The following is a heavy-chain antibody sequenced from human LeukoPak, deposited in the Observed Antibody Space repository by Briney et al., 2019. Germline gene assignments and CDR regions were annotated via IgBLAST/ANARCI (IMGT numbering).Heavy chain of an antibody. CDR1: GFTFDDYT. CDR2: ISSSSSYI. J-gene: IGHJ6*03. CDR3: ARRGLVDYYYYMDV. V-gene: IGHV3-21*01. Sequence: GGSLRLSCAASGFTFDDYTMHWVRQAPGKGLEWVSSISSSSSYIYYADSVKGRFTISRDNAKNSLYLQMNSLRAEDTAVYYCARRGLVDYYYYMDVWGKGTTVIVSS.